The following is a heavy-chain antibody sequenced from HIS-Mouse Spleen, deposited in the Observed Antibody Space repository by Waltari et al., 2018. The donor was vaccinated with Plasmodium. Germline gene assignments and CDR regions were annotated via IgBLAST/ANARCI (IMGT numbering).Heavy chain of an antibody. CDR2: INPNSGGT. Sequence: QVQLVQSGAEVKKPGASVKVSCKASGYTVTGYYMHWVRQAPGHGLEWMGWINPNSGGTNYAQKFQGRVTMTRDTSISTAYMELSRLRSDDTAVYYCARVLGYKAAAGTFVEYFQHWGQGTLVTVSS. V-gene: IGHV1-2*02. CDR1: GYTVTGYY. D-gene: IGHD6-13*01. J-gene: IGHJ1*01. CDR3: ARVLGYKAAAGTFVEYFQH.